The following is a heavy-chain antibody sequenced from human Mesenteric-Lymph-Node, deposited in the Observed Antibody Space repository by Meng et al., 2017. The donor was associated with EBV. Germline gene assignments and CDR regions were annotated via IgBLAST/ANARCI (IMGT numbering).Heavy chain of an antibody. CDR3: AGHVGRGGDY. Sequence: VQRQQGGGGLLKPSETLSLTCAVYGGSFSDYYWSWIRQPPGKGLEWIGEINHSGNTHNNPSLKSRVSMSVDTSKNQFSLKLDSVTAADTAMYYCAGHVGRGGDYWDQGALVTVSS. CDR1: GGSFSDYY. V-gene: IGHV4-34*01. D-gene: IGHD3-10*01. CDR2: INHSGNT. J-gene: IGHJ4*02.